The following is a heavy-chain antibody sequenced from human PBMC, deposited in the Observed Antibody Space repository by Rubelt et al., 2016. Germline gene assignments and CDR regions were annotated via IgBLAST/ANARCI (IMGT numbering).Heavy chain of an antibody. CDR3: ARFAIGGHSSGYLFDY. CDR1: GYTFTGYY. V-gene: IGHV1-2*02. CDR2: INPIRGGT. J-gene: IGHJ4*02. D-gene: IGHD3-22*01. Sequence: QVQLVQSGAEVKKPGASVKVSCKASGYTFTGYYMHWVRQAPGQGLGWMGWINPIRGGTNYAQKFQGRVTMTRDTSISTAYMELSRLRSDDTAVYYCARFAIGGHSSGYLFDYWGQGTLVTVSS.